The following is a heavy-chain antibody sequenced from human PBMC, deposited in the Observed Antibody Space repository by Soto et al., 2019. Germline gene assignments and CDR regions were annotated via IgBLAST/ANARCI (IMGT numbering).Heavy chain of an antibody. CDR1: GFTFSNAW. CDR2: IKSKTDGGTT. V-gene: IGHV3-15*01. CDR3: TTEVVVVITPFDY. D-gene: IGHD3-22*01. Sequence: LRLSCAASGFTFSNAWMSWVRQAPGKGLEWVGRIKSKTDGGTTDYAAPVKGRFTISRDDSKNTLYLQMNSLKTEDTAVYYCTTEVVVVITPFDYWGQGTLVTVSS. J-gene: IGHJ4*02.